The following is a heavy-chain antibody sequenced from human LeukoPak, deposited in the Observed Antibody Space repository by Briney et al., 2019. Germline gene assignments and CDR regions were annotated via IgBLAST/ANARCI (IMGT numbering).Heavy chain of an antibody. CDR3: ARSPPEGGYYYDSGGPNWFDP. V-gene: IGHV5-51*01. Sequence: GESLKISCKGSGYSFTSYWIGWVRQMPGKGLEWMGIIYPGDSDTRYSPSFQGQVTISADKSISTAYLQWSSLKASDTAMYYCARSPPEGGYYYDSGGPNWFDPWGQGTLVTVFS. CDR1: GYSFTSYW. D-gene: IGHD3-22*01. J-gene: IGHJ5*02. CDR2: IYPGDSDT.